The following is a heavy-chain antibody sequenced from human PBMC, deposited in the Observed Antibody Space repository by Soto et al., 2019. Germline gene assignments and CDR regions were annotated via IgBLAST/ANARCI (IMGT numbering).Heavy chain of an antibody. Sequence: VQLVQSGAEVKKPGSSVKVSCKASGGTFSNSAIYWVRQAPGQGLVWMGIIYPSGSDTRYSPSFRGQVIISADRSISTAYLQWSSLKASDTGTYYCARRVGSSWRYFDSWGQGTLVTVSS. D-gene: IGHD6-13*01. CDR3: ARRVGSSWRYFDS. CDR2: IYPSGSDT. J-gene: IGHJ4*02. V-gene: IGHV5-51*01. CDR1: GGTFSNSA.